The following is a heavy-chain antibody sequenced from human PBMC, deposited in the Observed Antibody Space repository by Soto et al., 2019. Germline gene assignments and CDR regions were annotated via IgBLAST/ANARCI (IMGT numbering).Heavy chain of an antibody. V-gene: IGHV1-46*01. Sequence: QVQLLQSGAEVKKPGASVRISCKSSANTFINNYINWVRQAPGQGLEWLGVFNPRGGTTRYAQKCQGRVTMTGDTSTSTVFMELSNLKSEDTAVYYCARVYGLVQYDDFWSGYYDYWGQGTLVIVSS. J-gene: IGHJ4*02. CDR3: ARVYGLVQYDDFWSGYYDY. D-gene: IGHD3-3*01. CDR2: FNPRGGTT. CDR1: ANTFINNY.